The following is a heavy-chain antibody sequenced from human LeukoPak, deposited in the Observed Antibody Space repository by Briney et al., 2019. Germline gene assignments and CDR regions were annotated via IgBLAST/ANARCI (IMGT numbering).Heavy chain of an antibody. J-gene: IGHJ4*02. CDR1: GFTFSSYG. V-gene: IGHV3-30*18. D-gene: IGHD3-22*01. CDR3: AKAFGSSGYYFDY. CDR2: ISYDGSNK. Sequence: GTSLRLSCAASGFTFSSYGMHWVRQAPGKGLEWVAVISYDGSNKYYADSVKGRFTISRDNSKNTLYLQMNSLRAEDTAVYYCAKAFGSSGYYFDYWGQGTLVTVSS.